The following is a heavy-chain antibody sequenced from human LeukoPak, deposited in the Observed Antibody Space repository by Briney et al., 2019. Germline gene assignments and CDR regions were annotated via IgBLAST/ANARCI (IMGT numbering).Heavy chain of an antibody. V-gene: IGHV3-30*02. CDR1: GFTFSSYG. CDR3: ARGDKQLVFNRNKGGFDP. Sequence: GGSLRLSCAASGFTFSSYGMHWVRQAPGKGLEWVAFIGYDGSNYYADSVKGRFTISRDNSKNTLYLQMNSLRTEDTAVYYCARGDKQLVFNRNKGGFDPWGQGTLVTVSS. CDR2: IGYDGSN. D-gene: IGHD6-13*01. J-gene: IGHJ5*02.